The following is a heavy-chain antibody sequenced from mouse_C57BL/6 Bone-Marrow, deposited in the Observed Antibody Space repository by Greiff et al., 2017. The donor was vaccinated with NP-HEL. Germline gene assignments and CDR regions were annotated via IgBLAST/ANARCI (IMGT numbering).Heavy chain of an antibody. CDR2: IYPGDGDT. Sequence: QVQLQQSGPELVKPGASVKISCKASGYAFSSSWLNWVKQRPGKGLEWIGRIYPGDGDTNYNGKFKGKATLTADKSSSTAYMQLSSLTSEDSAVYFCARRTAYWGQGTLVTVSA. J-gene: IGHJ3*01. CDR1: GYAFSSSW. CDR3: ARRTAY. V-gene: IGHV1-82*01.